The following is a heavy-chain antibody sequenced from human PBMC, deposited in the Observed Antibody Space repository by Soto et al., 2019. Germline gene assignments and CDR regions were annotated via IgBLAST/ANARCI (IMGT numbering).Heavy chain of an antibody. CDR1: GYTHTELS. CDR3: ATIRESIAVAAHFDY. J-gene: IGHJ4*02. D-gene: IGHD6-19*01. V-gene: IGHV1-24*01. Sequence: ASVKVSCKVSGYTHTELSLHWVRQAPGKGLEWMGGFDPEDGETIYAQKFQGRVTMTEDTSTDTAYMELSSLRSEDTAVYYCATIRESIAVAAHFDYWGQGTLVTVSS. CDR2: FDPEDGET.